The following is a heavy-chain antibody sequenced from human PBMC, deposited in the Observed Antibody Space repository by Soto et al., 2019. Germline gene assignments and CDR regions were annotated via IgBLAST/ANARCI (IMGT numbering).Heavy chain of an antibody. CDR3: APSWYYGTHY. Sequence: PGGSLRLSCAASGFTFSSYAMSWVRKAPGKGLEWVSAISGSSGSTYYADSVKGRFTISRGNAKNSLYLQMNSLRAEDTAVYYCAPSWYYGTHYWGQGTLVTVSS. CDR1: GFTFSSYA. V-gene: IGHV3-23*01. CDR2: ISGSSGST. D-gene: IGHD6-13*01. J-gene: IGHJ4*02.